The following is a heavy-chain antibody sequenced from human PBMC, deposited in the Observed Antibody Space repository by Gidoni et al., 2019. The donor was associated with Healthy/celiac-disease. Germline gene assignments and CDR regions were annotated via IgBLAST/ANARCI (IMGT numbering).Heavy chain of an antibody. CDR2: IYYSGST. D-gene: IGHD4-4*01. CDR1: GGSISSSSYY. Sequence: QLQLQESGPGLVKPSETLSLTCTVSGGSISSSSYYWGWIRQPPGKGLEWIGSIYYSGSTYYNPSLKSRVTISVDTSKNQFSLKLSSVTAADTAVYYCARHRSYYSNFLNWFDPWGQGTLVTVSS. CDR3: ARHRSYYSNFLNWFDP. V-gene: IGHV4-39*01. J-gene: IGHJ5*02.